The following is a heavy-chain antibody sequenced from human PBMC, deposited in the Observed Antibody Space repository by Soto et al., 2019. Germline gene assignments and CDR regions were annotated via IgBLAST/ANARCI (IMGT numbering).Heavy chain of an antibody. Sequence: ASVKVSCKASGYTFTRYAIHWVRQAPGQGLEWTGWINAGSGSSRYSQNFQGRVTITRDTSASTAYMELSSLIFEDTGVYYCARERAVSANFFDYWGQGTLVTVSS. V-gene: IGHV1-3*01. D-gene: IGHD2-21*02. J-gene: IGHJ4*02. CDR3: ARERAVSANFFDY. CDR1: GYTFTRYA. CDR2: INAGSGSS.